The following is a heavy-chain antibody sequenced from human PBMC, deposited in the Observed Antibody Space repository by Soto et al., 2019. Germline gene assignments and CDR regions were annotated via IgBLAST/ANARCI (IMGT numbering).Heavy chain of an antibody. CDR1: GFTFSNAW. CDR3: TTWELLPWLGIDY. J-gene: IGHJ4*02. V-gene: IGHV3-15*01. CDR2: IKSKTDGGTT. D-gene: IGHD1-26*01. Sequence: GGSLRLSCAASGFTFSNAWMSWVRQAPGKGLEWVGRIKSKTDGGTTDYAAPVKGRFTISRDDSKNTLYLQMNSLKTEDTAVYYCTTWELLPWLGIDYWGQGTLVTVSS.